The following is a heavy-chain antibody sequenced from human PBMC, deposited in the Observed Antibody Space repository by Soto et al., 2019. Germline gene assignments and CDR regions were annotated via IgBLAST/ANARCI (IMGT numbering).Heavy chain of an antibody. J-gene: IGHJ6*03. V-gene: IGHV3-23*01. CDR2: VSGSTGST. D-gene: IGHD2-2*01. Sequence: EVQVLESGGGLVQPGGSLRLSCAASGFTFSNFAMSWVRHAPGKGREWVSEVSGSTGSTYYADSVKGRFTISRDNSKNPLHLQMNSLRAEDTAVYYCAKDTSSSPYYMDVWGKGSTVTVSS. CDR3: AKDTSSSPYYMDV. CDR1: GFTFSNFA.